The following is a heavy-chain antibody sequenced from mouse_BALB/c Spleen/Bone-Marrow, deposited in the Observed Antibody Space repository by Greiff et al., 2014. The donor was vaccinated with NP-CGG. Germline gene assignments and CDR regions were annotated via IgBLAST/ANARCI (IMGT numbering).Heavy chain of an antibody. CDR1: GYTFTSYW. CDR3: ARGDYDYDDWFAY. D-gene: IGHD2-4*01. CDR2: IYPGDGDT. J-gene: IGHJ3*01. Sequence: QVQLQQSGAELARPGASVKLSCKASGYTFTSYWMQWVKQRPGKGLEWIGAIYPGDGDTSYTQKFKGKATLTADKSSSTAYMQLSSLASEDSAVYYCARGDYDYDDWFAYWGQGTLLTVSA. V-gene: IGHV1-87*01.